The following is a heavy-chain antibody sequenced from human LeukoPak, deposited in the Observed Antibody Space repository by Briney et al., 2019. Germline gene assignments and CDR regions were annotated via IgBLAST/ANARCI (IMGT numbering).Heavy chain of an antibody. CDR2: IYYIGNT. Sequence: SETLSLTCTVSGGSISSGDYYWSWIRQHPGKGLEWIGYIYYIGNTYYNPSLKSRVTMSLDTSKNQFSLKLTSVTAADTAVYYCARVRYFDWPNWFDPWGQGTLVIVSS. J-gene: IGHJ5*02. CDR1: GGSISSGDYY. D-gene: IGHD3-9*01. V-gene: IGHV4-31*03. CDR3: ARVRYFDWPNWFDP.